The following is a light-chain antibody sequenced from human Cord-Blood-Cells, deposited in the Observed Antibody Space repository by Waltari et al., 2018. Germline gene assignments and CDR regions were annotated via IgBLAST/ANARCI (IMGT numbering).Light chain of an antibody. J-gene: IGLJ2*01. CDR1: NWGYKY. Sequence: SYELTQRPPVSVSLGPTASTTRPGVNWGYKYARWYQQKPGQSSVLIIYQDSKRPSGIPERFSGSTSGNTATLTISGTQAMDEADYYCQAWDSSTVVFGGGTKLTVL. V-gene: IGLV3-1*01. CDR2: QDS. CDR3: QAWDSSTVV.